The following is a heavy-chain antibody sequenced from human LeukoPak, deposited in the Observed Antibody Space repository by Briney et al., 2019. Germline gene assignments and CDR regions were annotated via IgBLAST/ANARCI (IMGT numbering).Heavy chain of an antibody. CDR2: ISSISHYI. CDR3: TRDYYDSSGLPFDY. J-gene: IGHJ4*02. V-gene: IGHV3-21*01. Sequence: PGGSLRLSCAGSGYIFRSHSMNWVRQAPGKGLEWVSSISSISHYIYYADSVKGRFTISRDNAKDSLYLQMKSLRAEDTALYYCTRDYYDSSGLPFDYWGQGTLVTVSS. D-gene: IGHD3-22*01. CDR1: GYIFRSHS.